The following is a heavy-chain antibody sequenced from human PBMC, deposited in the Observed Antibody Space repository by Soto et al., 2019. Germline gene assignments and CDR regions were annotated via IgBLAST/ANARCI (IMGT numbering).Heavy chain of an antibody. CDR1: GFAFGSYA. J-gene: IGHJ4*02. CDR2: IGAGCGT. CDR3: ATEYSGGWFCPLDY. Sequence: EVQLLESGGGLVQPGGSLTLSCAASGFAFGSYAISWVRQAPGRGLEWVSAIGAGCGTYYADSVKGWFTNPIDNSNNKLYLPMNSLRADDTAIYYCATEYSGGWFCPLDYWGQGCLVTVSA. V-gene: IGHV3-23*01. D-gene: IGHD6-13*01.